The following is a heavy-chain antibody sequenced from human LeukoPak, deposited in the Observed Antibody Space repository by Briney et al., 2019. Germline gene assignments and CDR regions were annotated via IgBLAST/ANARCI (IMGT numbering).Heavy chain of an antibody. CDR3: AKETALVGGHAAIFDH. J-gene: IGHJ4*02. V-gene: IGHV3-23*01. Sequence: GGSLRLSCAASGFTFSGYTMNWVRQAPGRGPEWVSSISGSGITTNYADSVKGRFTISREYSNNTLYLQMSSLRAEDTAIYYCAKETALVGGHAAIFDHWGQGTLVTVSS. CDR1: GFTFSGYT. D-gene: IGHD3-3*01. CDR2: ISGSGITT.